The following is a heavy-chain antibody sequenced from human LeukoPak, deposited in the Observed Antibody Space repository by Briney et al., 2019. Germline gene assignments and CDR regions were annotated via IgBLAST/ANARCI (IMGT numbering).Heavy chain of an antibody. CDR2: ISSSSSYI. Sequence: GGSLRLSCAASGFTFSSYSMNWVRQAPGKGLEWVSSISSSSSYIYYADSVKGRFTISRDNAKNSLYLQMNSLRAEDTAVYYCAREGGEGAFDIWGQGTMVTVSS. J-gene: IGHJ3*02. V-gene: IGHV3-21*01. CDR1: GFTFSSYS. CDR3: AREGGEGAFDI.